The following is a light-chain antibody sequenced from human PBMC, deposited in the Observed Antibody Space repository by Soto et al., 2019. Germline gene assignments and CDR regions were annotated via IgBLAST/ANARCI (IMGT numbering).Light chain of an antibody. V-gene: IGLV2-14*03. Sequence: QSALTQPASVSGSPGQSITISCTGTSSDIGGYNYVSWNQQHPGKAPNLRIYDVSNRPSGVSNRFSGSGSGNTASLTISGLQAEDEADYYCSSYTTTYTPLEVFGTGTKGTVL. CDR2: DVS. J-gene: IGLJ1*01. CDR1: SSDIGGYNY. CDR3: SSYTTTYTPLEV.